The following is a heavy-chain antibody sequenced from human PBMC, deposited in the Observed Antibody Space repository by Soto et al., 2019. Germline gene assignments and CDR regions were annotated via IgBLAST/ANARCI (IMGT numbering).Heavy chain of an antibody. CDR1: GGTFSSNA. J-gene: IGHJ4*02. CDR3: ASGYYDSSGYYRGSLVY. D-gene: IGHD3-22*01. V-gene: IGHV1-69*13. CDR2: IIPIFGTA. Sequence: TSVKVSCTDSGGTFSSNAISWVRQAPGQGLEWMGGIIPIFGTANYAQKFQGRVTITADESTSTAYMELSSLRSEDTAVYYCASGYYDSSGYYRGSLVYWGQGTLVTVSS.